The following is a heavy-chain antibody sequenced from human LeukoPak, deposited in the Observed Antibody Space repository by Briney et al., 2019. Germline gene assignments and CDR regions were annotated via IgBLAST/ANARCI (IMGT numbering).Heavy chain of an antibody. V-gene: IGHV3-23*01. CDR3: AKDEMATITGNFDF. Sequence: GGSLRLSCAASGITFSSYAMSWVRQTPGKGLEWVSTISGSDGSTYYADSVKGRFTISRDNSKNTLYLQMNSLRAEDTAVYYCAKDEMATITGNFDFWGQGTLVTVSS. D-gene: IGHD5-24*01. CDR2: ISGSDGST. CDR1: GITFSSYA. J-gene: IGHJ4*02.